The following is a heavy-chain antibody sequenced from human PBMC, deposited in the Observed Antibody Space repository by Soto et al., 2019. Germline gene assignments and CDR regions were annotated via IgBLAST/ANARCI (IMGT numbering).Heavy chain of an antibody. CDR1: GFTFSSYS. V-gene: IGHV3-48*02. Sequence: EVQLVESGGGLVQPGGSLRLSCAASGFTFSSYSMNWVRQAPGKGLEWVSYISSSSSTIYYADSVKGRFTISRDNAKNSLYLQMNSLRDEDTAVYYCARDRDSGSYYLLFDYWGQGTLVTVSS. CDR3: ARDRDSGSYYLLFDY. J-gene: IGHJ4*02. D-gene: IGHD1-26*01. CDR2: ISSSSSTI.